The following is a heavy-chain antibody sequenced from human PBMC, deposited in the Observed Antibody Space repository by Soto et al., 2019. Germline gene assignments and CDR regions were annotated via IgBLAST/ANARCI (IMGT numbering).Heavy chain of an antibody. J-gene: IGHJ6*02. V-gene: IGHV3-15*07. CDR1: GFTFSNAW. CDR3: TTDWGEKIFGVVDYYYYGMDV. Sequence: GGSLRLSCAASGFTFSNAWMNWVRQAPGKGLEWVGRIKSKTDGGTTDYAAPVKGRFTISRDDSKNTLYLQMNSLKTEDTAVYYCTTDWGEKIFGVVDYYYYGMDVWGQGTTVTVS. CDR2: IKSKTDGGTT. D-gene: IGHD3-3*01.